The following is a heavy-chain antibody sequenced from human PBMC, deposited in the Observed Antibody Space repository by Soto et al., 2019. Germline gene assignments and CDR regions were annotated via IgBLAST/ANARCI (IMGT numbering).Heavy chain of an antibody. V-gene: IGHV1-3*01. Sequence: ASVKVSCKASGYTFTSYAMHWVRQAPGQRLEWMGWINAGNGDTKYSQNFQGRVTITRDTSASTAYMELSSLRSEDTAVYYCARAMCSSTCPFQYWGQGTLVTVSS. D-gene: IGHD2-2*01. CDR1: GYTFTSYA. CDR2: INAGNGDT. J-gene: IGHJ1*01. CDR3: ARAMCSSTCPFQY.